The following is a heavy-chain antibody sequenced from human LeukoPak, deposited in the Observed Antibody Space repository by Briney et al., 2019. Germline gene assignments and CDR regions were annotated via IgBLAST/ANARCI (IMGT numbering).Heavy chain of an antibody. D-gene: IGHD6-19*01. CDR3: ARGSAVAGTGVDY. Sequence: SETLSLTCAVSGGSISSGGYSWSWIRQPPGKGLEWIGYIYHGGSTYYNPSLKSRVTISVDRSKNQFSLKLSSVTAADTAVYYCARGSAVAGTGVDYWGQGTLVTVSS. CDR1: GGSISSGGYS. J-gene: IGHJ4*02. V-gene: IGHV4-30-2*01. CDR2: IYHGGST.